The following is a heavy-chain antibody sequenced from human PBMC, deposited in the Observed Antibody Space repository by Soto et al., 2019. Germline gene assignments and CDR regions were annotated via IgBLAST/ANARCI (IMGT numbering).Heavy chain of an antibody. CDR1: GRSFTSNNG. D-gene: IGHD1-7*01. CDR2: IYRAGST. Sequence: SETLSLTCAVSGRSFTSNNGWTWVRQPPGQGLEWIGEIYRAGSTNYNLSLKSRVTISLDKSENQFSLKVTSLTAADTAVYYCASRDPGTSVDYWGQGTLVTVSS. J-gene: IGHJ4*02. CDR3: ASRDPGTSVDY. V-gene: IGHV4-4*02.